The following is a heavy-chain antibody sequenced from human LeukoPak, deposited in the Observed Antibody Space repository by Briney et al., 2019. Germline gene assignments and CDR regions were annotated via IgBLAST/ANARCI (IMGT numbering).Heavy chain of an antibody. D-gene: IGHD2-2*01. J-gene: IGHJ4*02. CDR1: GFTFSSYA. Sequence: PGGSLRLSCGASGFTFSSYAMAWVRQAPGKGLEWVSAISGSGGSTYYADSVKGRFTISRDNSKNTLYLQMNSLRAEDTAVYYCAKDKGNQLLPFDYWGQGTLVTVSS. CDR2: ISGSGGST. V-gene: IGHV3-23*01. CDR3: AKDKGNQLLPFDY.